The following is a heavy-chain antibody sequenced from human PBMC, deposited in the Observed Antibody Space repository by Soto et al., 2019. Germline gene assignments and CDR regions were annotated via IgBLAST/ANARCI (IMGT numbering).Heavy chain of an antibody. CDR2: ISLYSDGT. V-gene: IGHV1-18*01. D-gene: IGHD2-2*01. CDR3: ARVVPGAEAWFGP. J-gene: IGHJ5*02. Sequence: VKVSCQTSGYTXSNYGITWLRQAPGQPLEWLGWISLYSDGTNYAQKFQGRVSMTTDTSTTTAYMELRSLRSDDTAVYYCARVVPGAEAWFGPWGQGTLVTVSS. CDR1: GYTXSNYG.